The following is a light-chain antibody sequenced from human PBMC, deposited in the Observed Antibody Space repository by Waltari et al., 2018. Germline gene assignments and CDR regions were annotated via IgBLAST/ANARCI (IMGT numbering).Light chain of an antibody. CDR1: QVIANF. J-gene: IGKJ4*01. CDR3: QQLNSYLP. V-gene: IGKV1-9*01. CDR2: GAS. Sequence: QLTQSPSSLSASVGDRVTITCRASQVIANFLAWYQQKPGQAPKLLIYGASTLQTGVPSRFSGSLFGTDFSLTISSLQPEDFATYYCQQLNSYLPFGGGTKVEIK.